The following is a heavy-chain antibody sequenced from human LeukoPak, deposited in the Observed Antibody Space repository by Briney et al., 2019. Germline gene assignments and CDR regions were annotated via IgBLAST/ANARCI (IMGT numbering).Heavy chain of an antibody. CDR2: INPSGGSP. D-gene: IGHD5-18*01. CDR3: ARDGVDTAMAHYYYYGMDV. J-gene: IGHJ6*02. V-gene: IGHV1-46*01. Sequence: GASVKVSCKASGYSFSTYYIHWVRQAPGQGLEWMGIINPSGGSPVYAQNFRGRVTMTRDASTSTVYMDLSSLRSEDTAVYYCARDGVDTAMAHYYYYGMDVWGQGTTVTVSS. CDR1: GYSFSTYY.